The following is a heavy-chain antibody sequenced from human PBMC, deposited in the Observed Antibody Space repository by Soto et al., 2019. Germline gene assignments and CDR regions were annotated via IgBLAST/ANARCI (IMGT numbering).Heavy chain of an antibody. J-gene: IGHJ5*02. V-gene: IGHV4-39*01. CDR1: GGSISSSSYY. D-gene: IGHD2-2*01. CDR2: IYYSGST. CDR3: ERSFFLGYRSSTSCYGFWFEP. Sequence: SETLSLTCTVSGGSISSSSYYWGWIRQPPGKGLEWIGSIYYSGSTYYNPSLKSRVTISVDTSKNQFSLKLSSVTAADTAVYYCERSFFLGYRSSTSCYGFWFEPWGQGTLV.